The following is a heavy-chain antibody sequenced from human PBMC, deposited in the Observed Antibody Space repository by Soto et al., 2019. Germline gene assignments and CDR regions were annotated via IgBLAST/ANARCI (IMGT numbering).Heavy chain of an antibody. D-gene: IGHD2-15*01. J-gene: IGHJ5*02. Sequence: QVQLVQSGAEVKKPGASVKVSCKASGYTFTSYGISWVRQAPGQGLEWMGWISAYNGNTNYAQKLQGRVTMTTDTSTSTAYMELRGLRSDDTAVYYCARDIYCSGGSCYSVSWFDPWGQGTLVTVSS. CDR1: GYTFTSYG. CDR3: ARDIYCSGGSCYSVSWFDP. CDR2: ISAYNGNT. V-gene: IGHV1-18*01.